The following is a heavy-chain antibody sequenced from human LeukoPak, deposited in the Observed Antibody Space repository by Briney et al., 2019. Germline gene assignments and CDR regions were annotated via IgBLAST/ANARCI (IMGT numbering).Heavy chain of an antibody. CDR2: IIPIFGTA. V-gene: IGHV1-69*01. CDR1: GGTFSSYA. CDR3: AREGSIAAAGIDY. D-gene: IGHD6-13*01. J-gene: IGHJ4*02. Sequence: ASVKVSCKASGGTFSSYAISWVRQAPGQGLEWMGGIIPIFGTANYAQKFQGRVTITADESTSTAYMELSSLRSEDTAVYYCAREGSIAAAGIDYWGQGTLVTVSS.